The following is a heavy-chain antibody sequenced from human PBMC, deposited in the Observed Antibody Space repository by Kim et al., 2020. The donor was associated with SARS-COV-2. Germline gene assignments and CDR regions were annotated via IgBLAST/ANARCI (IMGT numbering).Heavy chain of an antibody. J-gene: IGHJ4*01. CDR1: GCSISSSSYY. CDR2: INYSGST. CDR3: ATRLRGGIAAAGEYYF. Sequence: SETLSLTCTVSGCSISSSSYYWGWIRQPQGKGLEGIGSINYSGSTYYNPSLKSGVTTTVDTDKNQLSLKLSSVTAADTTVDYYATRLRGGIAAAGEYYF. V-gene: IGHV4-39*01. D-gene: IGHD6-25*01.